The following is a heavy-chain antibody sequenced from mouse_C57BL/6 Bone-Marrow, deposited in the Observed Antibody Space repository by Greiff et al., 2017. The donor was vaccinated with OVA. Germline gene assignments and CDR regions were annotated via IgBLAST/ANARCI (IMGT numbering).Heavy chain of an antibody. J-gene: IGHJ3*01. CDR1: GYTFTSYD. CDR2: IYPSDGST. Sequence: VQLQQSGPELVKPGASVKLSCKASGYTFTSYDINWVKQRPGQGLEWIGWIYPSDGSTKYNEKFKGKATLTVDTSSSTAYMELHSLTSEDSAGYFWAYMNGFAYWGQGTLVTVSA. D-gene: IGHD1-3*01. CDR3: AYMNGFAY. V-gene: IGHV1-85*01.